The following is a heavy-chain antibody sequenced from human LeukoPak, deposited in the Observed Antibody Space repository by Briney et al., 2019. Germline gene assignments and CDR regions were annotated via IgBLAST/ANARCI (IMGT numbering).Heavy chain of an antibody. CDR1: GYTLTELS. CDR3: ATWVYWSEGSLWAFDI. CDR2: FDPEDGET. V-gene: IGHV1-24*01. Sequence: ASVKVSCKVSGYTLTELSMHWVRQAPGKGLEWMGGFDPEDGETIYAQKFQGRVTMTEDTSTDTAYMELSSLRSEDTAVYYCATWVYWSEGSLWAFDIWGQGTMVTVSS. J-gene: IGHJ3*02. D-gene: IGHD3-3*01.